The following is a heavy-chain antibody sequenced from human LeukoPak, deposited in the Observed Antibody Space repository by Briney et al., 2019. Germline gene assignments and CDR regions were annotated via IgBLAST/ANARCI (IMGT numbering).Heavy chain of an antibody. CDR1: GGSISSGGYY. D-gene: IGHD6-19*01. Sequence: SETLSLTCTVSGGSISSGGYYWSWIRQHPGKGLEWIGYIYYSGSTYYNPSLKSRVTISVDTSKNQFSLKLRSVTAADTAVYYCARVSDERFSSGWHDYWGQGTLVTVSS. J-gene: IGHJ4*02. CDR2: IYYSGST. V-gene: IGHV4-31*03. CDR3: ARVSDERFSSGWHDY.